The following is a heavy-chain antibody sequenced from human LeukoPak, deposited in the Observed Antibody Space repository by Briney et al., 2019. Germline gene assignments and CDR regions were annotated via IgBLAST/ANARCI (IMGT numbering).Heavy chain of an antibody. J-gene: IGHJ4*02. CDR2: ITSAGENT. D-gene: IGHD3-22*01. V-gene: IGHV3-23*01. CDR1: EFTFSIYA. CDR3: AKDRPNYYGSNGHYYRRDGDY. Sequence: PGGSLRLSCAASEFTFSIYAMSWVRQAPGKGLEWVSSITSAGENTFYTGSVKVRFTISRDNSRNTLYLQMNSLRAEDTAIYYCAKDRPNYYGSNGHYYRRDGDYWGQGTLVTVSS.